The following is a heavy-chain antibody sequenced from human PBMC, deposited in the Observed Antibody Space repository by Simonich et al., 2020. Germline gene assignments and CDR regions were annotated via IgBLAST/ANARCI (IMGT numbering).Heavy chain of an antibody. CDR2: MSSSSSYI. CDR1: GFTFSSYS. D-gene: IGHD6-19*01. Sequence: EVQLVESGGGLVKPEGSLRLSCAASGFTFSSYSMNWVRQAPGKGLEWVSSMSSSSSYIYYADSGKCRFTISRDNAKNSLYLQMNSLRAEDTAVYYCARWIAVAGTGAYGMDVWGQGTTVTVSS. V-gene: IGHV3-21*01. CDR3: ARWIAVAGTGAYGMDV. J-gene: IGHJ6*02.